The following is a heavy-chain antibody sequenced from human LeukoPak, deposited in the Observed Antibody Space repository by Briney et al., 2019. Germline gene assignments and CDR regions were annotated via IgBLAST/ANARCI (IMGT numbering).Heavy chain of an antibody. CDR3: ARGTQLGFGVFDY. Sequence: SETLSLTCAVSNYFINIGHSWGWIRQPPGKGLEWIGSIRHSGTTYNNPSLRSRVTMSIDTSRNQFSLELISVTAADTAVYYCARGTQLGFGVFDYWGQGILVIVSS. J-gene: IGHJ4*02. V-gene: IGHV4-38-2*01. D-gene: IGHD3-10*01. CDR1: NYFINIGHS. CDR2: IRHSGTT.